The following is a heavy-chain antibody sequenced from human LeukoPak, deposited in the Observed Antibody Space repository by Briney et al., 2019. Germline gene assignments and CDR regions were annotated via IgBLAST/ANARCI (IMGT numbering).Heavy chain of an antibody. CDR2: IREERGQE. J-gene: IGHJ5*02. CDR1: GLTVSNHW. D-gene: IGHD5-18*01. V-gene: IGHV3-7*03. CDR3: ASLDTAKQPLANH. Sequence: GGSLRLSCVASGLTVSNHWMSWVRQAPGRGLEWVANIREERGQEYYVDSVKGRFTISKNSAKNSLYLQMNTLRVEDTAMYYCASLDTAKQPLANHWGQGTLITVSS.